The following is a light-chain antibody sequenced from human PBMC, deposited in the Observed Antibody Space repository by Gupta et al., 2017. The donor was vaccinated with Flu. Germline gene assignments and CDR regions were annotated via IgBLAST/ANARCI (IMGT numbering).Light chain of an antibody. V-gene: IGLV3-25*03. CDR1: TLANQY. CDR2: KDT. Sequence: SYALTQPPSVSVSPGQTARITCSGDTLANQYSYWYQQKPGQAPVVVIYKDTERPSGVPERFSGSSSGTTVTLTISGVQAEDEAAYYCQSADSTGTYVVFGGGTKLTVL. J-gene: IGLJ2*01. CDR3: QSADSTGTYVV.